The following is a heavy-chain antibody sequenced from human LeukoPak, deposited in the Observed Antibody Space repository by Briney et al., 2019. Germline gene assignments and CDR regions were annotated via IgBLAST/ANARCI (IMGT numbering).Heavy chain of an antibody. V-gene: IGHV3-30-3*01. CDR3: ASRAITGRYFDWLYPHFDY. J-gene: IGHJ4*02. Sequence: PGRSLRLSCAASGFTFSSYAMHWVRQAPGKGLEWVAVISYDGSNKYYADSVKGRFTISRDNSKNTLYLQMNSLRAEDTAVYYCASRAITGRYFDWLYPHFDYWGQGTLVTVSS. CDR1: GFTFSSYA. CDR2: ISYDGSNK. D-gene: IGHD3-9*01.